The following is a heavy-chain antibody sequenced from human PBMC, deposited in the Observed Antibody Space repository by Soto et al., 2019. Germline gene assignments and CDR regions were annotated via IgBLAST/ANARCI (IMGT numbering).Heavy chain of an antibody. V-gene: IGHV1-18*01. Sequence: ASVKVSCKASGYTFTSYGISWVRQAPGQGLEWMGWINGYNGNTNHAQKLQGRVTMSTDTSTSTAYMELRSLRSDDTAVYYCARDLTPGLVDHWGQGTLVTVSS. D-gene: IGHD3-9*01. CDR2: INGYNGNT. CDR1: GYTFTSYG. J-gene: IGHJ4*02. CDR3: ARDLTPGLVDH.